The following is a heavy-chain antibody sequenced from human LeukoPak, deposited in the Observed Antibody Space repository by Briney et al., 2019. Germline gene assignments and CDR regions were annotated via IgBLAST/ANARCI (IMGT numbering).Heavy chain of an antibody. V-gene: IGHV3-30*03. D-gene: IGHD5-12*01. CDR1: GFTFSSYG. CDR2: ISDDGTRK. Sequence: GRSLRLSCAASGFTFSSYGIHWVRLAPGKGLEWVAVISDDGTRKYYADSVQGRFTISRDNSRNTLYLQMNSLRAEDMAVYYCAREFSGYAFDIWGQGTMVTVSS. J-gene: IGHJ3*02. CDR3: AREFSGYAFDI.